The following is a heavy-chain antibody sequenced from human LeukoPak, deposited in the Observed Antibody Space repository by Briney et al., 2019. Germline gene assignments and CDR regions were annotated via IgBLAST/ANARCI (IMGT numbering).Heavy chain of an antibody. J-gene: IGHJ5*02. V-gene: IGHV3-15*01. Sequence: PGGSLRLSCAASGFTFSNAWMSWVRQAPGKGLEWVGRIKSKTDGGTTDYAAPVKGRFTISRDDSKNTLYLQMNSLKTEDTPVYYCTTDPYSSPNWFDPWGQGTLVTVSS. D-gene: IGHD6-13*01. CDR2: IKSKTDGGTT. CDR3: TTDPYSSPNWFDP. CDR1: GFTFSNAW.